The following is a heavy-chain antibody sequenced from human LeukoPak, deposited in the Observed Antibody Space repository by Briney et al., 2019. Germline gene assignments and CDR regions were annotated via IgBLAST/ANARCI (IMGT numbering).Heavy chain of an antibody. CDR3: ARGGWEVLDNWFDP. V-gene: IGHV4-59*12. Sequence: PSETLSLTCTVSGVSISSYYWSWIRQPPGKGLEWIGYIYYSENTNYNSSLKSRVTISVDKSKNQFSLKLTSVTAADTAVYYCARGGWEVLDNWFDPWGQGTLVTVSS. J-gene: IGHJ5*02. D-gene: IGHD1-26*01. CDR2: IYYSENT. CDR1: GVSISSYY.